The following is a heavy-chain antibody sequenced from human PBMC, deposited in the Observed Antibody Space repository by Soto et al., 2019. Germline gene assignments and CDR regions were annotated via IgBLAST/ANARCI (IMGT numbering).Heavy chain of an antibody. D-gene: IGHD6-19*01. CDR3: ARDPHVAVAGNYYYYGMDV. V-gene: IGHV1-3*01. CDR1: GYTFTSYA. Sequence: ASVKVSCKASGYTFTSYAMHWVRQAPGQRLEWMGWINAGNGNTKYSQKFQGRVTITRDTSASTAYMELSSLRSEDTAVYYCARDPHVAVAGNYYYYGMDVWGQGTTVTVSS. J-gene: IGHJ6*02. CDR2: INAGNGNT.